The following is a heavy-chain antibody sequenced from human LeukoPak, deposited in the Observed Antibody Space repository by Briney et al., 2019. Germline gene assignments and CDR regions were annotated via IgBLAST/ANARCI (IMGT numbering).Heavy chain of an antibody. D-gene: IGHD2-21*02. CDR3: ARAGAYCGGDCYSGAFDI. J-gene: IGHJ3*02. Sequence: KPSVTLSLTCTGSGGSISSYYWSWIRQAPGKGLEWIGYIYHSGSTYYNPSLKSRVTISVDGSQNQFSLKLRSMPAADTAVYYGARAGAYCGGDCYSGAFDIWGQGTMVTVSS. CDR2: IYHSGST. V-gene: IGHV4-59*12. CDR1: GGSISSYY.